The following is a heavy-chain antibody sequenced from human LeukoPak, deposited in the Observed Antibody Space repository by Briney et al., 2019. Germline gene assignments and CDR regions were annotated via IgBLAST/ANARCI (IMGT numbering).Heavy chain of an antibody. D-gene: IGHD2-2*01. CDR3: TRLHCSSTSCHST. J-gene: IGHJ4*02. Sequence: GGSLKLSCAASGFTFSVSAMHWVPQASGKGLEWVGRIRSKANSYATAYAASVKGRFTISRDDSKNTAYLQMNSLKTEDTAVYYCTRLHCSSTSCHSTWGQGTLVTVSS. CDR2: IRSKANSYAT. V-gene: IGHV3-73*01. CDR1: GFTFSVSA.